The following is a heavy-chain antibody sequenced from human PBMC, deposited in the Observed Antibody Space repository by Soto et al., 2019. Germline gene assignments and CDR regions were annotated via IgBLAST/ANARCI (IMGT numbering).Heavy chain of an antibody. CDR3: ARVPHIMTRYIPWYFEL. V-gene: IGHV3-33*01. J-gene: IGHJ2*01. D-gene: IGHD3-9*01. CDR2: IWYDGSYK. Sequence: PGGSLRLSCAASGFIFSSDGMHWVRQAPGKGLEWVAVIWYDGSYKYYADSVKGRFTISRDNSKNTLYLQMNSLRAEDTAVYYCARVPHIMTRYIPWYFELCSRGTLVSVSS. CDR1: GFIFSSDG.